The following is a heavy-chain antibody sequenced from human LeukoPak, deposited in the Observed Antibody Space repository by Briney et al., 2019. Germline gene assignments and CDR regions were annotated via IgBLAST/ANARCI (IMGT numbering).Heavy chain of an antibody. D-gene: IGHD6-13*01. V-gene: IGHV3-21*01. CDR2: LTISSTNI. Sequence: GGSLRLSCAASDLTFRTYSMTWVRQSPGKGPDRLSSLTISSTNIHYADPVKGRFTIARDNAQSSLYLQMNRLRAEDTAVYYCARGPSELPIPAAGSYFDYWGQGTLVTVSS. J-gene: IGHJ4*02. CDR1: DLTFRTYS. CDR3: ARGPSELPIPAAGSYFDY.